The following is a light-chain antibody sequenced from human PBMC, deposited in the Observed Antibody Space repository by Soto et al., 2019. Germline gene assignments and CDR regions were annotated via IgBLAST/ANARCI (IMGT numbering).Light chain of an antibody. Sequence: QSALTQPASVSGSPGQSITISCTGTSSDVGYYNHVSWYQQHPGKAPKLMIYDVTNRPSGVSNRFFGSKSGNTASLTISGLQAEDEADYYCSSYASSNTDVFGTGTKLTVL. CDR1: SSDVGYYNH. CDR2: DVT. J-gene: IGLJ1*01. CDR3: SSYASSNTDV. V-gene: IGLV2-14*03.